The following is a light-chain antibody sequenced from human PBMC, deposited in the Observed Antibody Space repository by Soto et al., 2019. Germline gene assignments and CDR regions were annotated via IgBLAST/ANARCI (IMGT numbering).Light chain of an antibody. CDR2: DVT. CDR1: SSDVGGYNF. CDR3: SSYAGSSVPVA. V-gene: IGLV2-8*01. J-gene: IGLJ2*01. Sequence: QSALTQPPSASGSPGRSVTISCTGASSDVGGYNFVSWYQQHPGKAPKLMIYDVTKRPSGVPDRFSGSKSGNTASLTVSGLQADDEADYYCSSYAGSSVPVAFGGGTKLTLL.